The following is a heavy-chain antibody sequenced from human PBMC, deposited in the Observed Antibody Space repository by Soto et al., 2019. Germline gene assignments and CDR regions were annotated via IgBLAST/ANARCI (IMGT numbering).Heavy chain of an antibody. CDR3: RRSSRYSTDV. CDR1: GGSISSSSY. D-gene: IGHD6-13*01. J-gene: IGHJ6*02. Sequence: QLQLQESGPGLVKPSETLSLTCTVSGGSISSSSYWGWIRQPPGKGLEGIGSIYSIGSTYYNPSLKSRVTISVDTSKKQFSLKLSSVTAADTAVYCCRRSSRYSTDVWGQGTTVTVSS. CDR2: IYSIGST. V-gene: IGHV4-39*01.